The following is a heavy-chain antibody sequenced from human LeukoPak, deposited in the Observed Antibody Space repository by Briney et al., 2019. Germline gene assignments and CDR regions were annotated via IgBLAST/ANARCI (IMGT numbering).Heavy chain of an antibody. CDR3: ARIEGGTVVRIYYYYYMDV. CDR1: GYTFTGYY. V-gene: IGHV1-2*02. CDR2: INPNSGGT. D-gene: IGHD2-15*01. Sequence: GASVKVSCKASGYTFTGYYIHWVRQAPRQGLEWMGWINPNSGGTNYAQKFQGRVTMTRDTSISTAYMELSSLRSDATAASYCARIEGGTVVRIYYYYYMDVWGKGTTVTVSS. J-gene: IGHJ6*03.